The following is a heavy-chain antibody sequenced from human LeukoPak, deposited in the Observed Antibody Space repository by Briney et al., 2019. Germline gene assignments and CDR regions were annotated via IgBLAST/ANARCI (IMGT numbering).Heavy chain of an antibody. V-gene: IGHV1-69*04. Sequence: SVKVSCKASGGTFSSYAISWVRQAPGQGLEWMGRIIPILGIANYAQKFQGRVTITADKSTSTAYMELSSLRSEDTAVYYCAGEMATITRIYYYYGMDVWGQGTTVPVSS. J-gene: IGHJ6*02. CDR1: GGTFSSYA. CDR2: IIPILGIA. D-gene: IGHD5-24*01. CDR3: AGEMATITRIYYYYGMDV.